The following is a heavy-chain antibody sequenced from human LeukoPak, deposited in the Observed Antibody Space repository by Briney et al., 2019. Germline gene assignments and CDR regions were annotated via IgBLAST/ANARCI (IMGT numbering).Heavy chain of an antibody. J-gene: IGHJ6*04. V-gene: IGHV3-9*01. CDR1: GFTFDDYA. D-gene: IGHD4-23*01. CDR3: AKDLYGGLYYYSMDV. CDR2: ISRNGGHL. Sequence: SLRLSCASPGFTFDDYAMHWVRQAPGKGLEWVSSISRNGGHLNDAESVKGCFSNSRDNATSSLYLQMDSLSLDDTALYYCAKDLYGGLYYYSMDVWGKGTTVTVSS.